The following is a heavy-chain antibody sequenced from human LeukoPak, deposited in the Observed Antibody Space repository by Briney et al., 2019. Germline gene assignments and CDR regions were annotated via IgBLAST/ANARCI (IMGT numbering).Heavy chain of an antibody. CDR2: ISYDGSNK. CDR1: GFTFSSYA. D-gene: IGHD6-19*01. CDR3: AKFSGWLLDY. V-gene: IGHV3-30*04. Sequence: GRSLRLSCAASGFTFSSYAMHWVRQAPGKGLEWVAVISYDGSNKYYADSVKGRFTISRDNSKNTLYLQMNSLRAEDTAVYYCAKFSGWLLDYWGQGTLVTVSS. J-gene: IGHJ4*02.